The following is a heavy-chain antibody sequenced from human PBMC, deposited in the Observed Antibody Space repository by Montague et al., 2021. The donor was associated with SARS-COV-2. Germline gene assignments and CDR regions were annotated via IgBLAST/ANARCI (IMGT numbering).Heavy chain of an antibody. CDR3: AKDRQLVGDDAFDI. Sequence: RLSLSASGFTFSSYAMSWVRQAPGKGLEWVSTISISDGNTYYADSVKGRFTISRDKSKNTLYLQMNSLRAEDTAVYYCAKDRQLVGDDAFDIWGQGTMVTVSS. CDR2: ISISDGNT. D-gene: IGHD6-13*01. V-gene: IGHV3-23*01. J-gene: IGHJ3*02. CDR1: GFTFSSYA.